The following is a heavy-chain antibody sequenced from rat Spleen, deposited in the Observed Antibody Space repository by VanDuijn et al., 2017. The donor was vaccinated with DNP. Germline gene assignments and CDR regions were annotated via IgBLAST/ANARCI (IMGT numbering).Heavy chain of an antibody. Sequence: QVQLKESGPGLVQPSQTLSLTCTVSGFSLTSNSVHWVRQPPGKGLEWMGGIWGDGSTDYNSALKSRLSISRDTSKSQVFLKMSSLKTEDTATYYCARGDEVMDAWGQGASVTVSS. V-gene: IGHV2-1*01. CDR3: ARGDEVMDA. D-gene: IGHD4-2*01. CDR1: GFSLTSNS. CDR2: IWGDGST. J-gene: IGHJ4*01.